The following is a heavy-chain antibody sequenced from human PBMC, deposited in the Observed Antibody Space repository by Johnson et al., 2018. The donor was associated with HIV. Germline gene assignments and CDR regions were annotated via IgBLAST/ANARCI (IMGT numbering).Heavy chain of an antibody. CDR3: ARDVGIPDAFDI. CDR2: TSYDGSNK. Sequence: QVQLVESGGGVVQPGRSLRLSCAASAFTFRSYSMHWVRQAPGKGLEWVAVTSYDGSNKYYADSVKGRFTISRDNSKNTLYLQMNSLRAEDTAVYYCARDVGIPDAFDIWGQGTMVTVSS. V-gene: IGHV3-30-3*01. CDR1: AFTFRSYS. D-gene: IGHD5-18*01. J-gene: IGHJ3*02.